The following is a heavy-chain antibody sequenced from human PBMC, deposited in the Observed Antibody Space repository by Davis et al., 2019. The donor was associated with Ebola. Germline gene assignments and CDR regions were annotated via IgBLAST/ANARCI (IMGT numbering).Heavy chain of an antibody. V-gene: IGHV4-39*07. CDR3: AIKRASGGYMDV. Sequence: PSETLSLTCTVSGGSISSSSYYWGWIRQPPGKGLEWIGSIYYSGSTYYNPSLKSRVTISVDTSKNQFSLKLSSVTAADTAVYYCAIKRASGGYMDVWGKGTTVTVSS. D-gene: IGHD3-10*01. CDR2: IYYSGST. J-gene: IGHJ6*03. CDR1: GGSISSSSYY.